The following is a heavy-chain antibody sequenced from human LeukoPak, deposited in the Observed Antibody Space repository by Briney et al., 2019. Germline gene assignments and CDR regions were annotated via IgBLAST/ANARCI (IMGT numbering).Heavy chain of an antibody. Sequence: SETLSLTCTVSGASSSSYYWSWIRQPPGKGLEWIGYIYYRGSANYNPSLKSRVTISVDTSKNQFSLRLTSVSAADTAVYYCARQTGVYYYMDVWGKGTTVTVSS. CDR2: IYYRGSA. CDR1: GASSSSYY. V-gene: IGHV4-59*01. J-gene: IGHJ6*03. CDR3: ARQTGVYYYMDV. D-gene: IGHD3-10*01.